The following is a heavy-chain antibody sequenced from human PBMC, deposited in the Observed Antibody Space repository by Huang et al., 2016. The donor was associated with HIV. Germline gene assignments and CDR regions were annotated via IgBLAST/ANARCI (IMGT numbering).Heavy chain of an antibody. Sequence: EVQLVQSGAEVKKPGESLKISCKGSGYTFTNSWIGWVRQMPGKGLEWRGLFYPCYSYLRYSPSFQGQVTISADKSISTAYLLWSTLEASDTAMYYCARGATLTGNTNFFDVWGQGTMVSVSS. CDR2: FYPCYSYL. J-gene: IGHJ3*01. V-gene: IGHV5-51*03. D-gene: IGHD3-9*01. CDR1: GYTFTNSW. CDR3: ARGATLTGNTNFFDV.